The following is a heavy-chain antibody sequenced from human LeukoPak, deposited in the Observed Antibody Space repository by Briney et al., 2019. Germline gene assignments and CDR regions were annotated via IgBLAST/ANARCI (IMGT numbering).Heavy chain of an antibody. D-gene: IGHD3-3*01. Sequence: GGSLRLSCAASGFTFSSYSMNWVRQAPGKGLEWVSSISSSSSYIYYADSVKGRFTISRDNAKNSLYLQMNSLRAEDTAVYYCARGLLRFLEGAFDIWGQGTMVTVSS. V-gene: IGHV3-21*01. CDR2: ISSSSSYI. CDR3: ARGLLRFLEGAFDI. J-gene: IGHJ3*02. CDR1: GFTFSSYS.